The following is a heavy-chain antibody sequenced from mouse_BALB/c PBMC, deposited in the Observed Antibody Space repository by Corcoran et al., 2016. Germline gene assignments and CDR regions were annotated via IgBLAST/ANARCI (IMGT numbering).Heavy chain of an antibody. D-gene: IGHD1-1*01. CDR1: GYTFTSYV. Sequence: EVQLQQSGPELVKPGASVKISCKASGYTFTSYVMHWVQQQPGQGLEWIGYINPYNDGTKYNEKFKGKATLTSDKSSSTAYMELSSLTSEDSAVYYCARQGYGSSYWYFDVWGAGTTVTVSS. V-gene: IGHV1S136*01. CDR2: INPYNDGT. CDR3: ARQGYGSSYWYFDV. J-gene: IGHJ1*01.